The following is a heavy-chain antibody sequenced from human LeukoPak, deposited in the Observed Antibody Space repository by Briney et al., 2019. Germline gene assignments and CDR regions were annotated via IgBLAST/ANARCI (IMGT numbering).Heavy chain of an antibody. D-gene: IGHD3-10*01. CDR3: AKGHYYGSGSLDY. CDR2: IGGRDSST. V-gene: IGHV3-23*01. J-gene: IGHJ4*02. CDR1: GFTFSSYG. Sequence: PGGSLRLSCAASGFTFSSYGMSWVRQAPGKGLEWVSAIGGRDSSTYYADSVKGRFTISRDNSKNTLYVQMNSLRAEDTAVYYCAKGHYYGSGSLDYWGQGTLVTVSS.